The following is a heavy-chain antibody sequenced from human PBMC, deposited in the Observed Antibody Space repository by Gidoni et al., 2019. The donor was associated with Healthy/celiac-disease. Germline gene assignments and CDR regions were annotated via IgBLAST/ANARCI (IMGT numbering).Heavy chain of an antibody. CDR2: INWNGCST. V-gene: IGHV3-20*04. CDR1: VFTFDTSG. J-gene: IGHJ6*03. CDR3: ARGGFGELFPGRSTWNDYYMDV. D-gene: IGHD3-10*01. Sequence: EVQLVESGGGVVRPGGSLRLSCAASVFTFDTSGIRWVSQAPGKGLEWGSGINWNGCSTGYADSGKGRFTISRDNAKNSRYLQMNSLRAEDTALYYCARGGFGELFPGRSTWNDYYMDVWGKGTTVTVSS.